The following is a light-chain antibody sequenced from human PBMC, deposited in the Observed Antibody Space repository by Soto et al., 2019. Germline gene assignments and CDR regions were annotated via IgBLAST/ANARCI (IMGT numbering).Light chain of an antibody. V-gene: IGLV2-8*01. J-gene: IGLJ2*01. CDR2: DDT. CDR3: SSYVGSSAVF. CDR1: RDNVGGYNY. Sequence: QSVLTQRPSASGSPGQSVTISCAGTRDNVGGYNYVSWYQHHPGTAPKLLNYDDTKRPSGLHDRSSGSKSGTAAYLTVCGLRGEEEDFYYCSSYVGSSAVFFGGGTQLTVL.